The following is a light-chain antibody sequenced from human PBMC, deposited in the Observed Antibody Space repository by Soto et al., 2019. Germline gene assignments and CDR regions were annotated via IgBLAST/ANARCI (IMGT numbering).Light chain of an antibody. J-gene: IGKJ2*01. CDR3: QQRSNWPPKYT. Sequence: EIVLTQSPATLSLSPGERATLSCRASQSVSSYLAWYQQKPGQAPRLLIYDASNRATGIPARFSGSGSGTDFTLTISSLEHEDVAVYYCQQRSNWPPKYTFGQGTKLEIK. V-gene: IGKV3-11*01. CDR2: DAS. CDR1: QSVSSY.